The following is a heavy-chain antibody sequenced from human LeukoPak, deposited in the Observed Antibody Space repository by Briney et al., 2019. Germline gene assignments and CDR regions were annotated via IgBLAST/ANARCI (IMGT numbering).Heavy chain of an antibody. D-gene: IGHD2-15*01. CDR2: IYTSGST. Sequence: PSETLSLTCTVSGGSTSSYYWSWIRQPAGKGREWIGRIYTSGSTNYNPPPKSRGTMSVDQSKNQFSMTLSSVAAADTAVYYCASDQERGSSNSVLDYWGQGTLVTVSS. V-gene: IGHV4-4*07. CDR3: ASDQERGSSNSVLDY. J-gene: IGHJ4*02. CDR1: GGSTSSYY.